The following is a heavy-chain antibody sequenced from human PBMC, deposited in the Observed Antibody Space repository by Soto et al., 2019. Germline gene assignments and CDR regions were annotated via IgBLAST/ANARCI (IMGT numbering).Heavy chain of an antibody. CDR2: IYYTGST. CDR1: SGSISTYY. D-gene: IGHD3-22*01. Sequence: SETLSLTCTVSSGSISTYYWSWIRQPPGKGLEWIGYIYYTGSTNYNPSLKTRVAISMDTSKNQFSLNLSSVTAADTAVYYCARSLLDSSGYIYYFDYWGQGTLVTVSS. CDR3: ARSLLDSSGYIYYFDY. V-gene: IGHV4-59*12. J-gene: IGHJ4*02.